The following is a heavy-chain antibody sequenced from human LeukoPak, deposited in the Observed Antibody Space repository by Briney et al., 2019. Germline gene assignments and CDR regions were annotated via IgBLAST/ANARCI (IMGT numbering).Heavy chain of an antibody. CDR1: GFTFSSYV. V-gene: IGHV3-23*01. Sequence: GGSLRLSCAASGFTFSSYVISWVRQAPGKGLEWLSGISGSGGTTYYADSVKGRFAISRDNSKNTLYLQVSSLRAEDTAVYYCAKMKYYDSFYYMDVWGKGTTVTVSS. CDR3: AKMKYYDSFYYMDV. CDR2: ISGSGGTT. D-gene: IGHD3-22*01. J-gene: IGHJ6*04.